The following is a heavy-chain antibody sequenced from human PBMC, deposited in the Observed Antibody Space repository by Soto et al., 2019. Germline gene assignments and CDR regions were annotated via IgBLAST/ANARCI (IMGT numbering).Heavy chain of an antibody. D-gene: IGHD6-6*01. CDR1: GFTFSSYS. Sequence: EVQLVESGGGLVKPGGSLRLSCAASGFTFSSYSMNWVRQAPGKGLEWVSSISSSSSYIYYADSVKGRFTISTDNAKNSHDLQMNSLRAADTAVDYYARGFGCFQTYSSSAHYYYYGMDVWGQGTTVTVAS. V-gene: IGHV3-21*01. CDR3: ARGFGCFQTYSSSAHYYYYGMDV. CDR2: ISSSSSYI. J-gene: IGHJ6*02.